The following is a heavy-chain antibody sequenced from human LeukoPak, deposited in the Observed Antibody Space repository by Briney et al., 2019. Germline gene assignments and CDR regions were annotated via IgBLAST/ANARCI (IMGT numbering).Heavy chain of an antibody. Sequence: ETGGSLRLSCAASGFTFSNFAMNWVRQAPGKGLEWVAYISTSGSTLDYADSVKGRFTISRDNGKSSVFLQMNSLRVEDTALYYCVPPAAGLHRTISTEYLQDWGQGTLVTVSS. V-gene: IGHV3-48*03. CDR3: VPPAAGLHRTISTEYLQD. CDR1: GFTFSNFA. J-gene: IGHJ1*01. CDR2: ISTSGSTL. D-gene: IGHD6-25*01.